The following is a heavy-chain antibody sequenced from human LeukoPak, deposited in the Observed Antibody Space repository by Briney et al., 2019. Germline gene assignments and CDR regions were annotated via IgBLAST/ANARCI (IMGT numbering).Heavy chain of an antibody. V-gene: IGHV3-53*01. CDR1: GFTVSSNY. CDR3: AIGEMATIGDYFDY. D-gene: IGHD5-24*01. CDR2: IYSGGST. Sequence: SGGSLRLSCAASGFTVSSNYMSWVRQAPGKGLEWVSVIYSGGSTYYADSVKGRFTISRDNSKNTLYLQMNSLRAEDTAVYYCAIGEMATIGDYFDYWGQGTLVTVSS. J-gene: IGHJ4*02.